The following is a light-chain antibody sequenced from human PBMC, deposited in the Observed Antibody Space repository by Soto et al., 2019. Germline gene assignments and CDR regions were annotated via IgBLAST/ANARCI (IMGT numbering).Light chain of an antibody. V-gene: IGKV1-27*01. Sequence: DIQMTQSPSSLSASVGDRVTITCRASQGISNYLAWYQQIPGKVPKLLISAASTLQSGDPSRSSGSGSGTAFTLTISSLQPEDVATYYCQKYTNVPAFGGGTKVEIK. CDR3: QKYTNVPA. CDR2: AAS. J-gene: IGKJ4*01. CDR1: QGISNY.